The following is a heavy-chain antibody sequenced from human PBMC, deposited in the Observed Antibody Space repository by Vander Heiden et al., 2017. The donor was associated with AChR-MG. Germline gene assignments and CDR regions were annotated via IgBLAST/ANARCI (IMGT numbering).Heavy chain of an antibody. Sequence: CAASGFTFSSYGMHWVRQAPGKGLEWVAVIWYDGSNKYYADSVKGRFTISRDNSKNTLYLQMNSLRAEDTAVYYCARDRTVTGVEYFQHWGQGTLVTVSS. CDR3: ARDRTVTGVEYFQH. CDR1: GFTFSSYG. D-gene: IGHD4-17*01. CDR2: IWYDGSNK. J-gene: IGHJ1*01. V-gene: IGHV3-33*01.